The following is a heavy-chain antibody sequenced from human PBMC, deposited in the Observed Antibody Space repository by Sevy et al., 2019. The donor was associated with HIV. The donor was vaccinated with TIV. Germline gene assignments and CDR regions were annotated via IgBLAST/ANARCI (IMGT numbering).Heavy chain of an antibody. D-gene: IGHD5-18*01. CDR1: GFTVSSNY. Sequence: GGSLRLSCVASGFTVSSNYMSWVRQAPGKGLEWVSVIYSGGSTYYADSVKGRFTISRDNSKNTLYLQMNSLRAEDTAVYYCARGPSYSYGYWFDPWGQGTLVTVSS. CDR2: IYSGGST. V-gene: IGHV3-53*01. J-gene: IGHJ5*02. CDR3: ARGPSYSYGYWFDP.